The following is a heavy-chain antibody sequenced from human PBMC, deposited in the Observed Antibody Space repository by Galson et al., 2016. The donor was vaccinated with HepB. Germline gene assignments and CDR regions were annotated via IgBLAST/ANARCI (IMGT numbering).Heavy chain of an antibody. CDR1: GFTVSDNH. D-gene: IGHD5-24*01. V-gene: IGHV3-66*01. Sequence: SLRLSCAASGFTVSDNHMTWVRQAPGKGLECVSVIYATLSTYYAESVKGRFTISRDDSKNTVFLQLYSLRVEDTAVYFCERDPPGPDGAFDLWGQGTMVTVSP. CDR2: IYATLST. CDR3: ERDPPGPDGAFDL. J-gene: IGHJ3*01.